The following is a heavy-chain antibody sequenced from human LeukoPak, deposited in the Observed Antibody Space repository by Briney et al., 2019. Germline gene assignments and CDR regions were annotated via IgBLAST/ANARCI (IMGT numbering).Heavy chain of an antibody. Sequence: ASVKVSCKASGYTFTAYYMHWVRQAPGQGLEWMGWINPSSGGTKYVQKFQARVTMTRDTSIRTAYMELNSLRSDDTAVYYCVSPRDGYTGPFDYWGQGSLVTVSS. J-gene: IGHJ4*02. D-gene: IGHD5-24*01. CDR3: VSPRDGYTGPFDY. V-gene: IGHV1-2*02. CDR2: INPSSGGT. CDR1: GYTFTAYY.